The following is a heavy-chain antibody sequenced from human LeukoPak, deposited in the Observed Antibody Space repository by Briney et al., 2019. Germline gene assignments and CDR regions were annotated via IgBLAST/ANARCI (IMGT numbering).Heavy chain of an antibody. V-gene: IGHV3-74*01. CDR2: IGSDGSTT. D-gene: IGHD3-22*01. CDR3: ARERSGSSGYYSAIDS. CDR1: GFTFSSYW. Sequence: PGGSLRLSCVASGFTFSSYWMHWVRQPPGNGLVWVSRIGSDGSTTTYADSVKGRFTISRDNAKNTLDLQMNSLRAEDTAVYYCARERSGSSGYYSAIDSWGQGTLVTVSS. J-gene: IGHJ4*02.